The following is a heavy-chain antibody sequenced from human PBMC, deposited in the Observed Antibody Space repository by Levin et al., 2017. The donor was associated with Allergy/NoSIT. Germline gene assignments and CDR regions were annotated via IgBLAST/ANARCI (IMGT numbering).Heavy chain of an antibody. Sequence: PSETLSLTCTVSGGSISSGGYYWSWIRQHPGKGLEWIGYIYYSGSTYYNPSLKSRVTISVDTSKNQFSLKLSSVTAADTAVYYCAREGIVVVPEGGYYYYMDVWGKGTTVTVSS. CDR2: IYYSGST. CDR1: GGSISSGGYY. V-gene: IGHV4-31*03. CDR3: AREGIVVVPEGGYYYYMDV. D-gene: IGHD2-2*01. J-gene: IGHJ6*03.